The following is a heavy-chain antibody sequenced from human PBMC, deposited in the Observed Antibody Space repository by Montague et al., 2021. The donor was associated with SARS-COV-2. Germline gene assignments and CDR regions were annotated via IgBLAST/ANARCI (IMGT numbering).Heavy chain of an antibody. Sequence: SETLSLTCTVSGGSISSYYWSWIRQPPGKGLEWIGYIYYSGSTNYNPSLKSRVTISVDTSKNQFSLQLSSVSAADTAVYYCARREWLRGGFDYWGQGTLVTVSS. D-gene: IGHD5-12*01. CDR1: GGSISSYY. CDR2: IYYSGST. J-gene: IGHJ4*02. CDR3: ARREWLRGGFDY. V-gene: IGHV4-59*08.